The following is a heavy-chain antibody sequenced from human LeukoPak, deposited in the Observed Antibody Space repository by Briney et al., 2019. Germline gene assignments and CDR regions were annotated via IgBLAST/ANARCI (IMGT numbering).Heavy chain of an antibody. Sequence: PSETLSLTCAVYGGSFSGYYWSWIRQPPGKGLEWIGEINHSGSTNYNPSLKSRVTISVDTSKNQFSLKLSSVTAADTAVYYCARLSSSVPRSGWFDPWGQGTLVTVSS. CDR1: GGSFSGYY. J-gene: IGHJ5*02. CDR2: INHSGST. CDR3: ARLSSSVPRSGWFDP. V-gene: IGHV4-34*01. D-gene: IGHD6-13*01.